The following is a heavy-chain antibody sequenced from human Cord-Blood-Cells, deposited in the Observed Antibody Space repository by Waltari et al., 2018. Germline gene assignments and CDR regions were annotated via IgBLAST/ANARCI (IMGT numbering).Heavy chain of an antibody. D-gene: IGHD6-6*01. CDR1: GYTFTSYD. V-gene: IGHV1-8*03. CDR2: MNPNSCNT. Sequence: QVQLVQSGAEVKKPGASVKVSCKASGYTFTSYDINWVRQATGQGLEWMGWMNPNSCNTGYAQKFQGRVTITRNTSISTAYMELSSLRSEDTAVYYCARVKVGLAARPFDYWGQGTLVTVSS. J-gene: IGHJ4*02. CDR3: ARVKVGLAARPFDY.